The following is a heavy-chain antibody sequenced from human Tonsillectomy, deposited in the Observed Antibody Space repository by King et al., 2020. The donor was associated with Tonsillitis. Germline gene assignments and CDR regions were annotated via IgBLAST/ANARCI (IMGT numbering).Heavy chain of an antibody. CDR3: AIGDIAYCTSTSCYRDSYDF. CDR1: GYKFANHW. CDR2: IFPADSET. D-gene: IGHD2-2*01. V-gene: IGHV5-51*01. J-gene: IGHJ3*01. Sequence: QLVQSGAEVKKPGESLKISCQTSGYKFANHWIAWVRQMPGRGLEWMGIIFPADSETRYNPSFEGQVTISVYKSINTAYLQCTTLRASDTAIYYCAIGDIAYCTSTSCYRDSYDFWGQGTMVTVSS.